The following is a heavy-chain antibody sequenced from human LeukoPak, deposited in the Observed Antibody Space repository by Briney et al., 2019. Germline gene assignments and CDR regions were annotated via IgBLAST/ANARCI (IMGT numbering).Heavy chain of an antibody. CDR3: ARDSEGQTFDP. CDR2: IYYSGST. CDR1: GGSISSYY. J-gene: IGHJ5*02. Sequence: SETLSLTCTVSGGSISSYYWSWIRQPPGKGLEWIGYIYYSGSTNYNPSLKSRVTISVDTSKNQFSLKLGSVTAADTAVYYCARDSEGQTFDPWGQGTLVTVSS. V-gene: IGHV4-59*01.